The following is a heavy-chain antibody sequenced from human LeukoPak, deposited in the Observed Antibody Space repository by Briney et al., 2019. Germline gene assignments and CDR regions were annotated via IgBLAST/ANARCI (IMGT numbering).Heavy chain of an antibody. CDR2: INHSGST. CDR3: ARRAFGSYDSSGYYDY. CDR1: GGSFSGYY. J-gene: IGHJ4*02. D-gene: IGHD3-22*01. V-gene: IGHV4-34*01. Sequence: SETLSLTCAVYGGSFSGYYWSWIRQPPGKGLEWIGEINHSGSTNYNPSLKSRVTISVDTSKNQFSLKLSSVTAADTAVYYCARRAFGSYDSSGYYDYWGQGTLVTVSS.